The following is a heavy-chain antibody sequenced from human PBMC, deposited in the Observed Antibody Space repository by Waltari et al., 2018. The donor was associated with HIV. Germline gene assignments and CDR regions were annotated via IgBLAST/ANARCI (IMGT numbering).Heavy chain of an antibody. J-gene: IGHJ4*02. V-gene: IGHV2-5*01. CDR3: AHSLGYCSGGTLAQGCWLY. CDR1: GFSLSSSGAA. Sequence: QITLKESSPTLVKPTETLPLTCTFSGFSLSSSGAAVGWIPQPPGKALEWLALIYWNDDKRYSPSLKSRLTITKDISRNQVVLTLTNMDPADTATYYCAHSLGYCSGGTLAQGCWLYWGQGTLVTVSS. CDR2: IYWNDDK. D-gene: IGHD2-15*01.